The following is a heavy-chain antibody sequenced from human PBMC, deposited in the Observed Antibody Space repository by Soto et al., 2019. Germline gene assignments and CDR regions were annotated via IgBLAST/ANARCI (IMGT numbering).Heavy chain of an antibody. Sequence: GGSLRLSCAASGFTFSDYWMSWVRQAPGKGLEWVANIKQDGSEQYYVESVKGRFTISRDNAKNSLYLQMNSLRAEDTAVYYCARDTSPYFYDSGTYYDAFDIWGQGTMVTVSS. D-gene: IGHD3-10*01. V-gene: IGHV3-7*01. CDR3: ARDTSPYFYDSGTYYDAFDI. CDR1: GFTFSDYW. CDR2: IKQDGSEQ. J-gene: IGHJ3*02.